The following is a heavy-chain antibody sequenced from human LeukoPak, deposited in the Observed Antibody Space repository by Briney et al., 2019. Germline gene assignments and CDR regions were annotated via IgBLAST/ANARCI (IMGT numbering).Heavy chain of an antibody. V-gene: IGHV3-23*01. D-gene: IGHD2-2*01. CDR3: ARVLRALYCSSTSCYDTFDY. CDR2: ISGSGGST. Sequence: GGSLRLSCAASGFTFSSYAMSWVRQAPGKGLEWVSAISGSGGSTYYADSVKGRFTISRDNSKNTLYLQMNSLRAEDTAVYYCARVLRALYCSSTSCYDTFDYWGQGTLVAVSS. CDR1: GFTFSSYA. J-gene: IGHJ4*02.